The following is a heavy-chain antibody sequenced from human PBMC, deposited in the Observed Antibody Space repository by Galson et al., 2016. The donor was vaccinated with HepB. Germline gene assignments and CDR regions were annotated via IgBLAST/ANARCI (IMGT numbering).Heavy chain of an antibody. CDR3: VYSPPGRGFRYGYFDY. V-gene: IGHV2-5*02. CDR1: GFSLSTTGVR. Sequence: PALVKPTQTLTLTCSLSGFSLSTTGVRVGWVRQAPGRALEWLALMYWDDDKRFSPSLGSRLTITTDAFKNQVVLTLTNTAPADTATYFCVYSPPGRGFRYGYFDYGGQGILVTVSS. CDR2: MYWDDDK. D-gene: IGHD5-18*01. J-gene: IGHJ4*02.